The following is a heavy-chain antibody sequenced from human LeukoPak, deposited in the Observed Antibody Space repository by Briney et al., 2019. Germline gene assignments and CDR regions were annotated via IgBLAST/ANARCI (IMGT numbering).Heavy chain of an antibody. J-gene: IGHJ6*02. Sequence: ASVKVSCKASGGTFSSYAISWVRQAPGQGLEWLGWMNPNTGNTEYAQKFQGRVTMTSNTSISTAYMELSSLRSEDTAVYYCARGQKDNGVSSSWYHYGMDVWGQGTTVTVSS. CDR2: MNPNTGNT. V-gene: IGHV1-8*02. CDR3: ARGQKDNGVSSSWYHYGMDV. CDR1: GGTFSSYA. D-gene: IGHD6-13*01.